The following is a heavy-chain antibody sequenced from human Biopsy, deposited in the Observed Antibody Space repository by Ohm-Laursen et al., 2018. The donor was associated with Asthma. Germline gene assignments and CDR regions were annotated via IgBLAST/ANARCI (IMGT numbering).Heavy chain of an antibody. V-gene: IGHV3-7*01. J-gene: IGHJ1*01. CDR3: ARTFHFWSPYHAEHYQL. CDR1: GFTFGDYC. CDR2: IKHDGSEK. Sequence: SLRLSCAASGFTFGDYCMSWVRQVPGQGLEWVVNIKHDGSEKNHVDSLKGRFTISRDNAKNLLFLQMNSLGAEDTAVYYCARTFHFWSPYHAEHYQLWGQGTLVTVSS. D-gene: IGHD3-3*01.